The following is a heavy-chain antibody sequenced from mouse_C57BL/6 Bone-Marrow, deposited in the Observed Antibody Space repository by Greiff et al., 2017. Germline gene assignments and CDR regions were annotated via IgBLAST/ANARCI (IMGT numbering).Heavy chain of an antibody. CDR3: ARGTTVPVYYAMDY. J-gene: IGHJ4*01. V-gene: IGHV5-4*03. CDR2: ISAGGSYT. Sequence: EVMLVESGGGLVKPGGSLKLSCAASGFTFSSYAMSWVRQTPEKRLEWVATISAGGSYTYYPDNVKGRFTISRDNAKNNLYLQVSHLKSEDTAMYYCARGTTVPVYYAMDYWGQGTSVTVSS. CDR1: GFTFSSYA. D-gene: IGHD2-14*01.